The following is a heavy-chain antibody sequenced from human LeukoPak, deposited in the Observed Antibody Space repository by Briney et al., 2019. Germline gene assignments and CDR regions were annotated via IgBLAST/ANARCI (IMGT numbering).Heavy chain of an antibody. J-gene: IGHJ4*02. CDR2: ISSYNGNT. Sequence: ASVKVSCKASGYTFTSYGISWVRQAPGQGLEWMGWISSYNGNTNYAQKLQGRVTMTTDTSTSTAYMELRSLRSDDTAVYYCARDSVDSSGYSSYFDYWGQGTLVTVSS. CDR1: GYTFTSYG. V-gene: IGHV1-18*01. CDR3: ARDSVDSSGYSSYFDY. D-gene: IGHD3-22*01.